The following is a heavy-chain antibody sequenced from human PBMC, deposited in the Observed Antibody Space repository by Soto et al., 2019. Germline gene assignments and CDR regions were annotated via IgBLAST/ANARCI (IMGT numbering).Heavy chain of an antibody. J-gene: IGHJ5*02. CDR3: AKEPFGELLGWFDP. D-gene: IGHD3-10*01. CDR1: GFTFSSYG. V-gene: IGHV3-30*18. CDR2: ISYDGSNK. Sequence: QVQLVESGGGVVQPGRSLRLSCAASGFTFSSYGMHWVRQAPGKGLEWVAVISYDGSNKYYADSVKGRFTISRDNSKNTLYLQMYSLRAEDTAVYYCAKEPFGELLGWFDPWGQGTLVTVSS.